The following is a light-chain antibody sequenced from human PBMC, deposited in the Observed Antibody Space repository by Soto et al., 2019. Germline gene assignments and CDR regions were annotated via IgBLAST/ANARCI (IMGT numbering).Light chain of an antibody. CDR2: EAS. J-gene: IGKJ1*01. CDR3: QQRSNWLWT. V-gene: IGKV3-11*01. CDR1: QSVSSY. Sequence: EIVLTQSPATLSLSLGERATLSCRASQSVSSYLAWYQQKPGQAPRLLIYEASNRDTGISARFSGSGSGTDFTLTISSLEPEDFAVYYCQQRSNWLWTFGQGTKVEIK.